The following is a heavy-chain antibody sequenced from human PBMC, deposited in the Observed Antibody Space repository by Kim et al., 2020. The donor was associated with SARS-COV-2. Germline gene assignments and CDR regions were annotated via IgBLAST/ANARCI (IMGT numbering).Heavy chain of an antibody. CDR3: LDYHGSGSHGFY. Sequence: TYSADSVRGRSTISRDNSKNTVYLQMSNMRAEDTATYYCLDYHGSGSHGFYWGQGALVTVSS. CDR2: T. J-gene: IGHJ1*01. D-gene: IGHD3-10*01. V-gene: IGHV3-23*01.